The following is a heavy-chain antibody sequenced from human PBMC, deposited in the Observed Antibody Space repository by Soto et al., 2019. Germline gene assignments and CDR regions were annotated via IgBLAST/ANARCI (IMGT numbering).Heavy chain of an antibody. CDR1: GFTVSTKY. J-gene: IGHJ4*02. D-gene: IGHD3-16*01. V-gene: IGHV3-66*01. Sequence: EVQLVESGGGLVQPGGSLRLSCAASGFTVSTKYMSWVRQAPGKGLEWVSVIYSGGSTFYADSVRGRFTISRDNSKNTVNLQMNGLRAEDTAVYYCARDPWAADYWGQGTLVTVSS. CDR3: ARDPWAADY. CDR2: IYSGGST.